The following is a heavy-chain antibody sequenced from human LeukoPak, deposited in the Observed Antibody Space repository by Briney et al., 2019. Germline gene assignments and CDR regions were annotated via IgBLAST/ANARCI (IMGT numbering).Heavy chain of an antibody. CDR3: ARGSYYYSSGYYSRYYYYYMDV. CDR2: IIPIFGTA. D-gene: IGHD3-22*01. CDR1: RGTFINYA. Sequence: SVPVTYMASRGTFINYAISWVRQAPGQALEWMGGIIPIFGTANYAHKFQGRVTITTDESTSTAYMELSSLRSEDTAVYYCARGSYYYSSGYYSRYYYYYMDVWGKGTTVTVSS. J-gene: IGHJ6*03. V-gene: IGHV1-69*05.